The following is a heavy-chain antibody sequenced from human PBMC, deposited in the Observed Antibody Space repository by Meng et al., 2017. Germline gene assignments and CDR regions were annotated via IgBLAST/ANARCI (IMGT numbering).Heavy chain of an antibody. CDR1: GYSFTSYW. D-gene: IGHD6-6*01. J-gene: IGHJ6*02. CDR3: ARTPEYSSSSFIHYYYYYGMDV. V-gene: IGHV1-69*05. CDR2: IIPIFGTA. Sequence: GGSLRLSCKGSGYSFTSYWIGWVRQMPGKGLEWMGEIIPIFGTANHAQKFQGRVTITTDESTSTAYMELSSLRSEDTAVYYCARTPEYSSSSFIHYYYYYGMDVWGQGTTVTVSS.